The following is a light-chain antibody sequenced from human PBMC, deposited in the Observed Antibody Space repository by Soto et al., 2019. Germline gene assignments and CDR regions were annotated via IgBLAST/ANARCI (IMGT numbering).Light chain of an antibody. V-gene: IGKV3-20*01. J-gene: IGKJ1*01. CDR2: GAS. Sequence: EIVLTQSPGTLSLSPGERATLSCRASQSVSSTYLAWYQHRPCQAPRLLIYGASSRATGIPDRFSGSGCGTDFTLIISRLEPEDFAVYYCQQYGNSFVGFGQGTKVEIK. CDR1: QSVSSTY. CDR3: QQYGNSFVG.